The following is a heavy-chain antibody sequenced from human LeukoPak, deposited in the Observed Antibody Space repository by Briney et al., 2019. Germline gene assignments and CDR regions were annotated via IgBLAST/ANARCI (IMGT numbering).Heavy chain of an antibody. J-gene: IGHJ4*02. D-gene: IGHD3-22*01. CDR1: GGPISSYY. CDR3: AGVSYDSSGYYYGDY. V-gene: IGHV4-59*01. CDR2: IYYSGST. Sequence: SETLSLTCTVSGGPISSYYWSWIRQPPGKGLEWIGYIYYSGSTNYNPSLKSRVTISVDTSKNQFSLKLSSVTAADTAVYYCAGVSYDSSGYYYGDYWGQGTLVTVSS.